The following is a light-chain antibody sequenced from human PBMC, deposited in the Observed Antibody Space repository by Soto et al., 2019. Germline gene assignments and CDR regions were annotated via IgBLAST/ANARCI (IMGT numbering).Light chain of an antibody. CDR2: DAS. V-gene: IGKV3-20*01. J-gene: IGKJ5*01. Sequence: TRCAANQCRSRWERATLSSRASPSVSNSLAWYQHKPGQAPRLLIYDASSRATGIPDRFSGSGSGTDFTVPLSRLDSEAFPAYYCEQYGGSGRTFRLGTRLEI. CDR3: EQYGGSGRT. CDR1: PSVSNS.